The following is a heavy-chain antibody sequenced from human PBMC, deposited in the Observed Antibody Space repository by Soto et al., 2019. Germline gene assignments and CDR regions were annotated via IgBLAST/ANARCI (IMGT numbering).Heavy chain of an antibody. CDR1: GYTFTSYS. Sequence: ASVKVSCKVSGYTFTSYSINWVRQAPGQGLEWMGWINAYNANTKYAQNFQGRVTMTTDTSTSTAYMELRSLSSDDTAVYYCASSRDGYLLSFDYWGQGTLVTVSS. CDR2: INAYNANT. J-gene: IGHJ4*02. D-gene: IGHD5-12*01. CDR3: ASSRDGYLLSFDY. V-gene: IGHV1-18*04.